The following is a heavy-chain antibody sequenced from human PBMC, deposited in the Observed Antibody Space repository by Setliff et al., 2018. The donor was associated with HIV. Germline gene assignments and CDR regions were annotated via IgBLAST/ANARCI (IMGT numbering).Heavy chain of an antibody. V-gene: IGHV3-74*03. J-gene: IGHJ4*02. Sequence: PGGSLRLSCAASGFTFGSYWMHWVRQVPGKGLVWVSRINSDGSSTTYADFVKGRFTISRDNAKNTLYLQVNSLRAEDTAVYSCARARGGNSEWSYWGQGTLVTVS. CDR2: INSDGSST. D-gene: IGHD2-15*01. CDR1: GFTFGSYW. CDR3: ARARGGNSEWSY.